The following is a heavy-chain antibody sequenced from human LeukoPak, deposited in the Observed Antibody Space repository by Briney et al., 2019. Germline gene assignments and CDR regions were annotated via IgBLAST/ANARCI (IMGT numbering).Heavy chain of an antibody. J-gene: IGHJ4*02. CDR3: ARERTSGWDAFDF. D-gene: IGHD6-19*01. V-gene: IGHV3-23*01. CDR1: GFSFSSYA. Sequence: GGSLILSCAGSGFSFSSYALSWVRQAPGKALEWVSTIGGGGENTYYADSVKGRFIISRDNSKNTFYLQMNSLRAEDTAVYYCARERTSGWDAFDFWGQGTLVTVSS. CDR2: IGGGGENT.